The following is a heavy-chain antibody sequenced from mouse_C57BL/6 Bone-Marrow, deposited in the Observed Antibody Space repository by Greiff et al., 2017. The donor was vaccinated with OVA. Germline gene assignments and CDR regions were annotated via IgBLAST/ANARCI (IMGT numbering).Heavy chain of an antibody. CDR2: IHPSSGST. CDR1: GYTFTSYW. Sequence: QVQLQQPGAELVKPGASVKLSCKASGYTFTSYWMHWVKQRPGQGLEWIGMIHPSSGSTNYNEKFKSKATLTVDKSSSTAYLQLSSLTSADSTFYYCARKSTTVVYWYCAVWGTGTPVTVSS. J-gene: IGHJ1*03. D-gene: IGHD1-1*01. V-gene: IGHV1-64*01. CDR3: ARKSTTVVYWYCAV.